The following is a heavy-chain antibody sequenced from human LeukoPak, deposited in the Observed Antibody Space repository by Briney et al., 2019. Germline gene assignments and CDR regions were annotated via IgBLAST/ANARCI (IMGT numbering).Heavy chain of an antibody. D-gene: IGHD1-26*01. Sequence: PGRSLRLSCAASGFTFDDYAMHWVRQAPGKGLEWVSGISWNSGSIGYADSVKGRFTISRDNAKNSLYLQMNSLRAEDTALYYCAKDILRGSYYVSGGAFDPWGQGTLVTVSS. J-gene: IGHJ5*02. V-gene: IGHV3-9*01. CDR3: AKDILRGSYYVSGGAFDP. CDR1: GFTFDDYA. CDR2: ISWNSGSI.